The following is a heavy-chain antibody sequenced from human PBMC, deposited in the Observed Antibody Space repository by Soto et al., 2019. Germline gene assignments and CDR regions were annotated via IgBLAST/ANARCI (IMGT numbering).Heavy chain of an antibody. Sequence: EVQLVESGGGLVQPGGSLRLSCAASGFTFSSYEMNWVRQAPGKGLEWVSYISSSGSTIYYADAVKGRFPISRDNAKNSLYLQMNSLGAEDTAVYYCARDRAAGYSSGWQHFFYYWGQGTLVTVSS. D-gene: IGHD6-19*01. V-gene: IGHV3-48*03. J-gene: IGHJ4*02. CDR3: ARDRAAGYSSGWQHFFYY. CDR1: GFTFSSYE. CDR2: ISSSGSTI.